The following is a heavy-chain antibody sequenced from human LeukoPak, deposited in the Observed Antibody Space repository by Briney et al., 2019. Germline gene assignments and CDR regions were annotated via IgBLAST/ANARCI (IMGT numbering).Heavy chain of an antibody. CDR2: IYTSGIT. V-gene: IGHV4-61*02. CDR3: ARSGSYGTDY. CDR1: GGSISSGSYY. Sequence: SETLSLXCTVSGGSISSGSYYWSWIRQPAGKGLEWIGRIYTSGITNYNPSLKSRVTITVDTSKNQFSLKLSSVTAADTAVYYCARSGSYGTDYWGQGTLVTVSS. D-gene: IGHD1-26*01. J-gene: IGHJ4*02.